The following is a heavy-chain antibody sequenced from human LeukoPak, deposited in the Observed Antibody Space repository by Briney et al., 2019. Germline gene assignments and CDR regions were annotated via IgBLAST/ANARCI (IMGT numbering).Heavy chain of an antibody. J-gene: IGHJ3*02. CDR2: IKSKTDGGTT. V-gene: IGHV3-15*01. D-gene: IGHD2-2*01. CDR1: GFTFSNAW. Sequence: GGSLRLSCAASGFTFSNAWMSWVRQAPGKGLEWVGRIKSKTDGGTTDYAAPVKGRFTISRDDSKNTLYLQMNSLKTEDTAVYYCTTSRGPIVVVPAAIGGEAFDIWGQGTMVTVSS. CDR3: TTSRGPIVVVPAAIGGEAFDI.